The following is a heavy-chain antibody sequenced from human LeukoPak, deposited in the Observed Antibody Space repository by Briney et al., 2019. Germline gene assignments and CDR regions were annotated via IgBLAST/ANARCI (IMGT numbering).Heavy chain of an antibody. CDR3: ARSYGSGYYFDY. Sequence: PSETLSLTCTVSGGSISSYYWSWIRQPPGKGLEWIGYINPSGSTYYNPSLKSRVTISVDRSKNQFSLKLSSVTAADTAVYFCARSYGSGYYFDYWGQGTLVTVSS. V-gene: IGHV4-4*09. J-gene: IGHJ4*02. D-gene: IGHD3-10*01. CDR1: GGSISSYY. CDR2: INPSGST.